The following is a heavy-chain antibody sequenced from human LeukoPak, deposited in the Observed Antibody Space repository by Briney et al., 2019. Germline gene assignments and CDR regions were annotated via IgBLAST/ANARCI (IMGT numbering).Heavy chain of an antibody. J-gene: IGHJ4*02. V-gene: IGHV3-30*03. D-gene: IGHD6-13*01. Sequence: GRSLRLSCAASGFTFSNYGMHRVRQAPGKGLEWVAVISYDGSKKYYADSVKGRFTISRDNSKSTLYLQMDTLRAEDAAVYYCASGEQQLVVGGIDYWGQGTLVTVSS. CDR2: ISYDGSKK. CDR3: ASGEQQLVVGGIDY. CDR1: GFTFSNYG.